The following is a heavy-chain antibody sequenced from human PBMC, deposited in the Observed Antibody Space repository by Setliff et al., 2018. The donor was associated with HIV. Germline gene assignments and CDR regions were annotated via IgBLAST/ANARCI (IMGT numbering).Heavy chain of an antibody. CDR2: IIPIFGTA. CDR1: GGTFSSYA. V-gene: IGHV1-69*13. D-gene: IGHD2-15*01. CDR3: ARGPRSVAATIDGMDV. Sequence: SVKVSCKASGGTFSSYAISWVRQAPGQGLEWMGGIIPIFGTANYAQKFQGRVTITADESTSTAYMELSSLRSEDTAVYYCARGPRSVAATIDGMDVWGQGTTVTVS. J-gene: IGHJ6*02.